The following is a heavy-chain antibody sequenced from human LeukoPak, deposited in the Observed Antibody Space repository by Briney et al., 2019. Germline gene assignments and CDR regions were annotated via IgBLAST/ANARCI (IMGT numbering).Heavy chain of an antibody. D-gene: IGHD3-3*01. CDR2: ILYDGSNK. CDR3: ARESSGGFDN. CDR1: GFTFSSYD. Sequence: GGSLRLSCAASGFTFSSYDIHWVRQAPGKGLEWVTIILYDGSNKYYADSVRGRFTISRDNSKNTVYLQMNSLTAEDTAVYYCARESSGGFDNWAQGTLVTVSS. J-gene: IGHJ4*02. V-gene: IGHV3-33*05.